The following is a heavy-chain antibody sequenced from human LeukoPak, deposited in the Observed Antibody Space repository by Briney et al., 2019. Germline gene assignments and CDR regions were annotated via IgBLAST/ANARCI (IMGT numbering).Heavy chain of an antibody. J-gene: IGHJ4*02. D-gene: IGHD3-10*01. CDR1: GFTFSSYW. Sequence: GGPLRLSCAASGFTFSSYWMSWVRQAPGKGLEWVANIKQDGSEKYYVDSVKGRFTISRDNAKNSLYLQMNSLRAEDTAVYYCAREDHYYYGSGSYNYWGQGTLVTVSS. V-gene: IGHV3-7*01. CDR2: IKQDGSEK. CDR3: AREDHYYYGSGSYNY.